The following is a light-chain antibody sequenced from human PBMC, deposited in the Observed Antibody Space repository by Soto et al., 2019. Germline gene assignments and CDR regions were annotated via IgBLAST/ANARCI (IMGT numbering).Light chain of an antibody. V-gene: IGKV3-11*01. CDR1: QSVSYY. CDR3: QHRGSWPGT. CDR2: DAS. Sequence: EIVLTQSPATLSLSPGESATLSCRASQSVSYYLAWYQQKPGQAPRLLIYDASNRATGIPARFSGSGSGTAFTLTISSLEPEDFAVYYCQHRGSWPGTFGQGTKVDIK. J-gene: IGKJ1*01.